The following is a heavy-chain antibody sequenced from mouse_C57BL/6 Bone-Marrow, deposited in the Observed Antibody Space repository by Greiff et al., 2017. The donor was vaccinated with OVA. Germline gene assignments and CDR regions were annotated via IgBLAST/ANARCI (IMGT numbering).Heavy chain of an antibody. J-gene: IGHJ3*01. CDR3: ARLYGSRTWFAY. CDR2: IHPNSGST. V-gene: IGHV1-64*01. D-gene: IGHD1-1*01. CDR1: GYTFTSYW. Sequence: VQLQQPGAELVKPGASVKLSCKASGYTFTSYWMHWVKQRPGQGLERIGMIHPNSGSTNYNEKFKSKATLTVDKSSSTAYMQLSSLTSEDSAVYYCARLYGSRTWFAYWGQGTLVTVSA.